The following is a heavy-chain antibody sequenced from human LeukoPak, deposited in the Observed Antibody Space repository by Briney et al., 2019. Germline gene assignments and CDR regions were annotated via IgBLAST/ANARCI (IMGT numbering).Heavy chain of an antibody. CDR1: GGSISSGGYY. V-gene: IGHV4-31*03. CDR2: IYYSGST. CDR3: ARGTYGDYGGDFDY. J-gene: IGHJ4*02. Sequence: SQTLSLTCTVSGGSISSGGYYWSWIRQHPGKGLEWIGYIYYSGSTYYNPSLKSRVTISVDTFKNQFSLKLSSVTAADTAVYYCARGTYGDYGGDFDYWGQGTLVTVSS. D-gene: IGHD4-17*01.